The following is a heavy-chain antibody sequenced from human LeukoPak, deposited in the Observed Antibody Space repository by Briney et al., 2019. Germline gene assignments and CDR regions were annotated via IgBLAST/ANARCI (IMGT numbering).Heavy chain of an antibody. CDR2: IRYDGSNK. Sequence: GGSLRLSCAASGFTFADYYMSWIRQAPGKGLEWVAFIRYDGSNKYYADSVKGRFTISRDNSKNTLYLQMNSLRAEDTAVYYCAKDPLTYYYDSSGYRIRLVWGQGTLVTVSS. D-gene: IGHD3-22*01. CDR1: GFTFADYY. CDR3: AKDPLTYYYDSSGYRIRLV. J-gene: IGHJ4*02. V-gene: IGHV3-30*02.